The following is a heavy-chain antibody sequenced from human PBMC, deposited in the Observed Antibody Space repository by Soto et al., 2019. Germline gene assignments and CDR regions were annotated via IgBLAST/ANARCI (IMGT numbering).Heavy chain of an antibody. V-gene: IGHV4-34*01. CDR1: VRSFSGYY. Sequence: SXSLSLTGAVGVRSFSGYYCSWIRQHPGKGREWIGEINHSGSTNYNPSLKSRVTISVDTSKNQFSMKLSSVTAADTAVYYCASRARPPGRYCSSTSCRGLFDYWGQRTLVPVS. J-gene: IGHJ4*02. CDR2: INHSGST. CDR3: ASRARPPGRYCSSTSCRGLFDY. D-gene: IGHD2-2*01.